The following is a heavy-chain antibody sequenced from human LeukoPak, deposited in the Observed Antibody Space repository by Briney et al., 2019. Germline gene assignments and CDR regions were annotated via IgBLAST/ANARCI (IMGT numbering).Heavy chain of an antibody. Sequence: ASVKVSCKASGGTFSRYAISWVRQAPGQGLEWMGLINPSGSSTLYAQKFQGRVTMTRDMSMTTDYMELSSLRSEDTAVYYCARDNSVGDIAWWFDPWGQGTLVTVSS. CDR1: GGTFSRYA. CDR2: INPSGSST. D-gene: IGHD3-16*02. CDR3: ARDNSVGDIAWWFDP. V-gene: IGHV1-46*01. J-gene: IGHJ5*02.